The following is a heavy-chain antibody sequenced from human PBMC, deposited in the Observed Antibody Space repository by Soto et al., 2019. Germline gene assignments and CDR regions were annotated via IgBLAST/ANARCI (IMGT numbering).Heavy chain of an antibody. J-gene: IGHJ4*02. D-gene: IGHD4-17*01. V-gene: IGHV4-30-4*01. CDR1: VASVSSGDYY. CDR3: VGTGTTDDY. CDR2: IYNSGGS. Sequence: SETLSLTCKVSVASVSSGDYYWSCIRQPPGKGLEWIGYIYNSGGSYYNPSLKGRLTISIDTSENQFSLRLNSVTAADTAIYYCVGTGTTDDYWGRGTLVTVSS.